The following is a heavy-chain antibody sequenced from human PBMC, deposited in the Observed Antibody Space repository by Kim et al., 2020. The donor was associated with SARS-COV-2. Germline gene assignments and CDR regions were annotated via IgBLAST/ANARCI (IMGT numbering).Heavy chain of an antibody. J-gene: IGHJ4*02. Sequence: AQKLQGRVTMTTDTSTSTAYMELRSLRSDDTAVYYCARDRPGGAMVEVDYWGQGTLVTVSS. D-gene: IGHD3-16*01. CDR3: ARDRPGGAMVEVDY. V-gene: IGHV1-18*01.